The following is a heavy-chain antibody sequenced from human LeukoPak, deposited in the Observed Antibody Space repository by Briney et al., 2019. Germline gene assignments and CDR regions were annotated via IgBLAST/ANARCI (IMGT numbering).Heavy chain of an antibody. V-gene: IGHV4-31*03. J-gene: IGHJ4*02. Sequence: PSETLSLTCTVSGGSISSGGYYWSWIRQHPGKGLEWIGHIYYSGSTYYNPSLRSRVTISVDTSKNQFSLKLSSVTAADTAVYYCARDSDTFDYGDRYALDYWGQGTLVTVSS. D-gene: IGHD4-17*01. CDR1: GGSISSGGYY. CDR2: IYYSGST. CDR3: ARDSDTFDYGDRYALDY.